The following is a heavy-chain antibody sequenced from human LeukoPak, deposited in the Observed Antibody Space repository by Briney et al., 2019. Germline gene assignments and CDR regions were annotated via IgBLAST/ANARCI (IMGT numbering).Heavy chain of an antibody. CDR3: AKSSGLLFDYFDY. CDR1: GFTFSSYW. D-gene: IGHD2/OR15-2a*01. CDR2: IKQDGSEK. J-gene: IGHJ4*02. V-gene: IGHV3-7*03. Sequence: QSGGSLRLSCAASGFTFSSYWMSWVRQAPGKGLEWVANIKQDGSEKYYVESVKCRFTSSRENVKISLYLQMNSLRAEDTAVYYCAKSSGLLFDYFDYWGQGTLVTVSS.